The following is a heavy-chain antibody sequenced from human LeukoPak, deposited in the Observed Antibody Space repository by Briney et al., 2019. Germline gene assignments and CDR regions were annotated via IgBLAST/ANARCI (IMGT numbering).Heavy chain of an antibody. V-gene: IGHV1-69*05. D-gene: IGHD2-8*02. J-gene: IGHJ5*02. CDR3: ARGPDVPVTGDWFDP. CDR1: GGTFSSYA. CDR2: IIPIFGTA. Sequence: SVKVSCKASGGTFSSYAISWVRQAPGQGLEWMGRIIPIFGTANYAQKFQGRVTITTDESTSTAYMELSSLRSEDTAVYYCARGPDVPVTGDWFDPWGQGTLVTVSS.